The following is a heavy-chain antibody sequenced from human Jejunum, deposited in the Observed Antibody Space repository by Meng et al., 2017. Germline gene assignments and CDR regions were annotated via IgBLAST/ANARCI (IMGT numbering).Heavy chain of an antibody. D-gene: IGHD1-26*01. CDR3: ARDRGWDLPYDL. Sequence: EVQVVESGGGLVQPGGSLRLSCVASGFTRSSYWMHWVRQPPGKGLVWVSRMKSDGSSTTYADSVKGRFTISRDNAKNTVYLQMNRLRAEDTAVYYCARDRGWDLPYDLWGQGTLVTVSS. V-gene: IGHV3-74*03. CDR2: MKSDGSST. CDR1: GFTRSSYW. J-gene: IGHJ4*02.